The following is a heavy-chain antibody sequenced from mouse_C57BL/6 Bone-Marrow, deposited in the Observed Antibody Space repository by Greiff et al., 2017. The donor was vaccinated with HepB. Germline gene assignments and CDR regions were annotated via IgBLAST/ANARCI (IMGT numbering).Heavy chain of an antibody. D-gene: IGHD2-1*01. V-gene: IGHV1-11*01. CDR1: GFTFTDHI. Sequence: QVQLQQSGAELASPGASVTLSCKASGFTFTDHIMTWVKKRPGQGLEWIGSIYQVSGEINYNQKFMGKATFSVDRASSTVYMVLNSLTSEDPAVYYCVYGNYDWYFDVWGTGTTVTVSS. CDR3: VYGNYDWYFDV. CDR2: IYQVSGEI. J-gene: IGHJ1*03.